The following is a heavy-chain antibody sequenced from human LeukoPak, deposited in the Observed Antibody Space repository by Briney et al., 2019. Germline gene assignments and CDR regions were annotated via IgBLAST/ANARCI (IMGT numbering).Heavy chain of an antibody. J-gene: IGHJ4*02. V-gene: IGHV3-23*01. D-gene: IGHD2-2*01. CDR2: ISGGGATT. Sequence: GGSLRLSCAASGFTFSSYAMSWVRQAPGKGLEWLSSISGGGATTYYADSVKGRFAISRDNSKSTLYLQMNSLRAEDTAFYYCAKDLGYCSSTTCYGFDYWGQGTLVTVSS. CDR3: AKDLGYCSSTTCYGFDY. CDR1: GFTFSSYA.